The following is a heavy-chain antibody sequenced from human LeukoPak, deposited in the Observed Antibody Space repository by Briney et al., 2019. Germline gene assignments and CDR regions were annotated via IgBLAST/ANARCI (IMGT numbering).Heavy chain of an antibody. Sequence: GGSLRLSCAASGFPFSSYAMSWVRQAPGKGLEWVSPISASGTNTYYVDSVRGRFTISRDNSKNTLYLQMNSLRAEDTAVYYCARGADSGYSSDNWGQGTLVSVSS. V-gene: IGHV3-23*01. CDR1: GFPFSSYA. CDR2: ISASGTNT. D-gene: IGHD3-9*01. CDR3: ARGADSGYSSDN. J-gene: IGHJ4*02.